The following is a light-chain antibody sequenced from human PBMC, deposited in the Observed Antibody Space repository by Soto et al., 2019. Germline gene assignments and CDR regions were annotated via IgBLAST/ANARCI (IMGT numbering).Light chain of an antibody. Sequence: IQLTQSPSSLSASVGDRVTITCRASQGISSYLAWYQQKPGKAPKHLIYAASTLQNGVPSRFSGSGSGTYFTLTISSLQPEDFATYYCQQLSSYPLFTFGPGTMVDIK. CDR3: QQLSSYPLFT. J-gene: IGKJ3*01. CDR2: AAS. V-gene: IGKV1-9*01. CDR1: QGISSY.